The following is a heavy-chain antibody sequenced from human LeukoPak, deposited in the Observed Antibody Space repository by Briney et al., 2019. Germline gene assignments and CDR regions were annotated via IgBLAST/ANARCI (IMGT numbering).Heavy chain of an antibody. Sequence: SGPTLVNPTQTLTLTCTFSGFSFSSGGVGVGWIRQPPGGALEWLGVIYENDEKLYSSSLQNRLRTTKDTSKNRVVLTMANMAPVDTATYYCAHRHRGVASDIWGQGTMVTVSS. D-gene: IGHD2-15*01. CDR2: IYENDEK. J-gene: IGHJ3*02. V-gene: IGHV2-5*01. CDR1: GFSFSSGGVG. CDR3: AHRHRGVASDI.